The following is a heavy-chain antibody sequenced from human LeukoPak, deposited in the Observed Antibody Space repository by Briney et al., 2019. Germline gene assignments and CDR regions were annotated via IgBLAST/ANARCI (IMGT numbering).Heavy chain of an antibody. CDR2: IYHSGST. J-gene: IGHJ3*02. CDR3: AREVGALPAFDI. D-gene: IGHD1-26*01. V-gene: IGHV4-4*02. Sequence: SETLSLTCAVSGGSISSSNWWSWVRQPPGKGLEWIGEIYHSGSTNYSPSLKSRVTISVDKSKNQFSLKLSSVTAADTAVYYCAREVGALPAFDIWGQGTMVTVSS. CDR1: GGSISSSNW.